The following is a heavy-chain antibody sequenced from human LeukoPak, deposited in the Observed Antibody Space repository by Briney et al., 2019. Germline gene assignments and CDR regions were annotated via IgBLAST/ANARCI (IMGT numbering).Heavy chain of an antibody. Sequence: GRYLRLYCAASGFSFSSYAMHWVRQAPGKGLEGVAIITYDGSSKYYADSVEGRFTISRDQSKNTLYLQMNRLRPEDTAIYYCAREKRSGYYPGYWGQGTLVTVSS. J-gene: IGHJ4*02. CDR3: AREKRSGYYPGY. V-gene: IGHV3-30-3*01. CDR2: ITYDGSSK. D-gene: IGHD3-3*01. CDR1: GFSFSSYA.